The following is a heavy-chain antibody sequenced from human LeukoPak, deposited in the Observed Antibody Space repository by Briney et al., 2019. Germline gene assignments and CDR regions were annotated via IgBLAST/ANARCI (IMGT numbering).Heavy chain of an antibody. CDR1: GFTFSNYI. CDR3: VRQDQGLDL. CDR2: VGSAGNND. Sequence: GRSLRLSCAASGFTFSNYIMHWVRQAPGEGLEWVAAVGSAGNNDFYAASVKGRFTISRDNSKNILYLQMRSLTAEDTAVYLCVRQDQGLDLWGQGTLVTVSS. J-gene: IGHJ5*02. V-gene: IGHV3-30*14.